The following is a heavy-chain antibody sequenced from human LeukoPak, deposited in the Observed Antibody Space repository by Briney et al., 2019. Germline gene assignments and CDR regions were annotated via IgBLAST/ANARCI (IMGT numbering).Heavy chain of an antibody. J-gene: IGHJ3*02. CDR1: GFTFDDYA. CDR2: ISWNSGSM. Sequence: GGSLRLSCAASGFTFDDYAMHWVRQAPGKGLEWVSDISWNSGSMDYADSVKGRFTISRDNAKNSLYLQMNSLRPEDTALYYCAKDINIGSSGYPDAFDIWGQGTMVTVSS. CDR3: AKDINIGSSGYPDAFDI. V-gene: IGHV3-9*01. D-gene: IGHD3-22*01.